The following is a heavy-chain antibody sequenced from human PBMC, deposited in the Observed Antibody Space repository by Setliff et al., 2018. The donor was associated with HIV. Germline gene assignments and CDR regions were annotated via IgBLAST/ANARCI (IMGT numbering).Heavy chain of an antibody. CDR2: IIPLLGTP. CDR1: GGSFRNYA. CDR3: ARDRPGIAVAAPDAFDV. V-gene: IGHV1-69*06. J-gene: IGHJ3*01. Sequence: SVKVSCKASGGSFRNYAINWVRQAPGQGIEWMGGIIPLLGTPNYAHKFQGRVTITADKYSSTVYMELSSLRSEDSAVFYCARDRPGIAVAAPDAFDVWGQGTMVTVSS. D-gene: IGHD6-19*01.